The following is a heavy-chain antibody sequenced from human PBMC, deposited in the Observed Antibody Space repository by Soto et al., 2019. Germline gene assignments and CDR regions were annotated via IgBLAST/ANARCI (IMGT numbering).Heavy chain of an antibody. J-gene: IGHJ3*02. CDR2: IIPTFGTA. V-gene: IGHV1-69*01. CDR3: SRGLSPPTFGVIPPTDACDN. CDR1: GGTFGRFA. Sequence: QVQLVQSVAEVRKPGSSVKVSCRASGGTFGRFALAWVRQAPGQGPEWMGGIIPTFGTANYAQKFQDRISTAAGVSTGTAYIELSSLRSEDTAVYYCSRGLSPPTFGVIPPTDACDNWGQGTMVTVSS. D-gene: IGHD3-3*01.